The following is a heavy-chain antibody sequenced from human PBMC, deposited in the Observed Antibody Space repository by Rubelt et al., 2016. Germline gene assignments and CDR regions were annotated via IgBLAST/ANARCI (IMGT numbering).Heavy chain of an antibody. V-gene: IGHV5-10-1*01. CDR2: IDPSDSYT. CDR3: ARTNGYGLDV. D-gene: IGHD2-8*01. Sequence: ISWVRQMPGKGLEWMGRIDPSDSYTNYSPSFQGHVTISADKSISTAYLQWSSLKASDTAIYYCARTNGYGLDVWGQGTTVTVSS. J-gene: IGHJ6*02.